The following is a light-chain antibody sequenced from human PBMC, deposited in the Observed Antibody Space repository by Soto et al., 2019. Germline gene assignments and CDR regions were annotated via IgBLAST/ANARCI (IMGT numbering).Light chain of an antibody. CDR3: QQYGSSPLT. V-gene: IGKV3-20*01. J-gene: IGKJ1*01. CDR2: GAS. CDR1: QSVSRSY. Sequence: EIVLTQSPGTLSLSPGERATLSCRARQSVSRSYLAWYQQRPGQAPRLLIYGASSRATGIPDRFSGSGSGTDFTLTISRLEAEDFAVYYCQQYGSSPLTFGQGTKVEIK.